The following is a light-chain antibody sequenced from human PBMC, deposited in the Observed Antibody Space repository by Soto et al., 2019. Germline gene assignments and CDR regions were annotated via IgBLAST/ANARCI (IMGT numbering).Light chain of an antibody. V-gene: IGLV2-14*01. CDR3: SSYTTDSTYV. J-gene: IGLJ1*01. Sequence: QSVLTQPASVSGSPGQSITISCTGTSSDVGGYNYVSWYQEHPGKAPKLMIYDVSNRPSGVSNRFSGSKSGNTASLTISGLQAEDDADYYCSSYTTDSTYVFGTGTKVTVL. CDR2: DVS. CDR1: SSDVGGYNY.